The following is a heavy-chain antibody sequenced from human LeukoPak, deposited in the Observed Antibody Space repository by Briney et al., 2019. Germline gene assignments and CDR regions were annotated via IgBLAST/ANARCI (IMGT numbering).Heavy chain of an antibody. CDR1: GFSFSSYE. CDR2: ISKSGSSI. V-gene: IGHV3-48*03. D-gene: IGHD3-22*01. Sequence: GESLRLSCAAAGFSFSSYEMNWVRQAPGKGLEWVSYISKSGSSISYADSVKGRFTISRDNAKESVYLQMDSLRAEDTAVYYCAREGSTSGSFDWGQGTLVTVSS. J-gene: IGHJ4*02. CDR3: AREGSTSGSFD.